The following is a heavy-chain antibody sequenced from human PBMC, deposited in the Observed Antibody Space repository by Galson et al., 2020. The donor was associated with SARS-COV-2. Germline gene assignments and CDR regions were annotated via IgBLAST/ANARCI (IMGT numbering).Heavy chain of an antibody. CDR1: GFSLSNARMG. Sequence: VSGPTLVKPTETLTLTCTVSGFSLSNARMGVSWIRQPPGKALEWLAHIFSNDEKSYSTSLKSRLTISKDTSKSQVVLTMTNMDPVDTATYYCARFTYYYDSSGYKTPAVDYWGQGTLVTVSS. D-gene: IGHD3-22*01. CDR2: IFSNDEK. V-gene: IGHV2-26*01. CDR3: ARFTYYYDSSGYKTPAVDY. J-gene: IGHJ4*02.